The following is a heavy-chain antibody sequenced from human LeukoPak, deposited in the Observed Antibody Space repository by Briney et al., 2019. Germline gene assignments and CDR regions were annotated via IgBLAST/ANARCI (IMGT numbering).Heavy chain of an antibody. Sequence: SETLSLTCTVSGGSISSGSYYWSWIRQPAGKGLEWIGRIYTSRSTNYNPSLKSRVTISVDTSKNQFSLKLSSVTAADTAVYYCARHSRGKNYYGSGSYFGQADKFDIWGQGTMVTVSS. CDR1: GGSISSGSYY. V-gene: IGHV4-61*02. D-gene: IGHD3-10*01. J-gene: IGHJ3*02. CDR2: IYTSRST. CDR3: ARHSRGKNYYGSGSYFGQADKFDI.